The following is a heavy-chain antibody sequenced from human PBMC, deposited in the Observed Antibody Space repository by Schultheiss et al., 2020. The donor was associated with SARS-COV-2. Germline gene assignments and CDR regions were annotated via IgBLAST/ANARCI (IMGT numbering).Heavy chain of an antibody. CDR3: TTTGVPAANPVDY. CDR2: IKQDGSEK. Sequence: GGSLRLSCAASGFTFSSYWMSWVRQAPGKGLEWVANIKQDGSEKYYVDSVKGRFTISRDNAKNSLYLQMNSLGAEDTAVYYCTTTGVPAANPVDYWGQGTLVTVSS. D-gene: IGHD2-2*01. J-gene: IGHJ4*02. V-gene: IGHV3-7*03. CDR1: GFTFSSYW.